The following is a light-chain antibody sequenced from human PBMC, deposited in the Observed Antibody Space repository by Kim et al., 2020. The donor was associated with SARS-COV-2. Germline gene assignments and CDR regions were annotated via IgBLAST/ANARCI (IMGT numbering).Light chain of an antibody. CDR1: SSNIGSNY. J-gene: IGLJ3*02. Sequence: ELTQPPSASGTPGQRVTISCSGSSSNIGSNYVYWYQQLPGTTPKLLIYSNNQRPSGVPDRFSGSKSGTSASLAISGLRSEDEADYYCAAWDDSLSGWVFGGGTQLTVL. CDR3: AAWDDSLSGWV. V-gene: IGLV1-47*02. CDR2: SNN.